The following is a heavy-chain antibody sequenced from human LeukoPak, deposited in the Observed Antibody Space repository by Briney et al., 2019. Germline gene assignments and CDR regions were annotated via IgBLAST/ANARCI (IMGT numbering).Heavy chain of an antibody. CDR2: IIPIFGTA. Sequence: TVKVSCKASGGTFSSYAISWVRQAPGQGLEWMGGIIPIFGTANYAQKFQGRVTLTTDTSTSTAYMELRSLRSDDTAVYFCARDLEKQWLGGFFDYWGQGTLVTVSS. J-gene: IGHJ4*02. D-gene: IGHD6-19*01. CDR3: ARDLEKQWLGGFFDY. V-gene: IGHV1-69*05. CDR1: GGTFSSYA.